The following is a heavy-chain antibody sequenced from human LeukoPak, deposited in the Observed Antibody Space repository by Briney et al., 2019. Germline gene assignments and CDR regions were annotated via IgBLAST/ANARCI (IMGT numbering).Heavy chain of an antibody. Sequence: ASVKVSCKASGGTFISYAISWVRQAPGQGLEWMGGIIPIFGTANYAQKFQGRVTITRDTSASTAYMELSSLRSEDTAVYYCAGSGYPIDYYYGMDVWGQGTTVTVSS. J-gene: IGHJ6*02. V-gene: IGHV1-69*05. D-gene: IGHD3-3*01. CDR3: AGSGYPIDYYYGMDV. CDR1: GGTFISYA. CDR2: IIPIFGTA.